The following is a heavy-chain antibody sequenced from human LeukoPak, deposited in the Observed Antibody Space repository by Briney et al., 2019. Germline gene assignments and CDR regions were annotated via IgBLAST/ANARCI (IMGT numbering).Heavy chain of an antibody. J-gene: IGHJ3*02. V-gene: IGHV4-4*07. Sequence: SETLSLTCTVSGGSISSYYWSWLRQPVGKGLEWIGRIYTSGSTNYNPSLKSRFTMSVDTSKNQFSLKLSSVTAADTAVYYCASGGLDYDFWSGYYKDAFDIWGQGTMVTVSS. CDR3: ASGGLDYDFWSGYYKDAFDI. CDR1: GGSISSYY. CDR2: IYTSGST. D-gene: IGHD3-3*01.